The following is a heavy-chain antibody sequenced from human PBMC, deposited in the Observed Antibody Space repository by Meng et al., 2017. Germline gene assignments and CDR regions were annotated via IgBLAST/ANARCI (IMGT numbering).Heavy chain of an antibody. J-gene: IGHJ2*01. Sequence: QVRRVQSGAEVKKPGSSVKVSCKASGGTFSSYTISWVRQAPGQGLEWMGRITPILGIANYAQKFQGRVTITADKSTSTAYMELSSLRSEDTAVYYCASRVAYYYDSSGYYKNWYFDLWGRGTLVTVSS. CDR3: ASRVAYYYDSSGYYKNWYFDL. D-gene: IGHD3-22*01. V-gene: IGHV1-69*02. CDR1: GGTFSSYT. CDR2: ITPILGIA.